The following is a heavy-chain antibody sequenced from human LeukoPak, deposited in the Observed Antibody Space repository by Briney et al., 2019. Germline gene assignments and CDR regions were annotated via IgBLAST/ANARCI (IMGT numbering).Heavy chain of an antibody. CDR2: INRSGST. CDR3: ARELERRRYFDY. D-gene: IGHD1-1*01. V-gene: IGHV4-34*01. J-gene: IGHJ4*02. Sequence: SETLSLTCAVYGGSFSGYYWSWVRQPPGKGLEWIGEINRSGSTNYNPSLKSRVTISVDTSKNQFSLQLHSVTAADTAVYYCARELERRRYFDYWGQGTLVPVSS. CDR1: GGSFSGYY.